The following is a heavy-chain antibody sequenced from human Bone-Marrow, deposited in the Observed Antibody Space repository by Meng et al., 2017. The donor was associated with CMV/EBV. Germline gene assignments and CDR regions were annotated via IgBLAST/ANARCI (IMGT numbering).Heavy chain of an antibody. J-gene: IGHJ4*02. Sequence: SETLSLTCAVYGGSFSGYYWSWIRQPPGKGLEWIGEINHSGSTYYNSSLNSRVTISVDTSKNQFSLKLSSVTAADSGVYYCGGTEYYFWSGYDYWGQGTLVTVSS. V-gene: IGHV4-34*01. CDR1: GGSFSGYY. CDR2: INHSGST. D-gene: IGHD3-3*01. CDR3: GGTEYYFWSGYDY.